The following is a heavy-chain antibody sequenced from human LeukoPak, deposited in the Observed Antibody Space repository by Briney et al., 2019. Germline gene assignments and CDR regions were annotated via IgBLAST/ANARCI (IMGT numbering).Heavy chain of an antibody. CDR3: AKDSMRRYYDYVWGSYRWDY. J-gene: IGHJ4*02. CDR2: ISYDESNK. Sequence: PGGSLRLSCAASGFTFSSYAIHWVRQAPGKGLEWVSDISYDESNKYYADSVKGRFTISRDNSKDTLYLQMNSLRAEDTAVYYCAKDSMRRYYDYVWGSYRWDYWGQGTLVTVSS. CDR1: GFTFSSYA. V-gene: IGHV3-30-3*01. D-gene: IGHD3-16*02.